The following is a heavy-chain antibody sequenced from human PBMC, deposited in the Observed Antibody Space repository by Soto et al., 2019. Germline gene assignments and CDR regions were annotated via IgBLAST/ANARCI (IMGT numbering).Heavy chain of an antibody. J-gene: IGHJ4*02. CDR2: IYYSGST. D-gene: IGHD3-9*01. V-gene: IGHV4-31*03. CDR1: GGSISSGGYY. CDR3: ASGDLDFDWLFDY. Sequence: PSETLSLTCTVSGGSISSGGYYWSWIRQHPGKGLEWIGYIYYSGSTYYNPSLKSRVTISVDTSKNQFSLKLSSVTAADTTVYYCASGDLDFDWLFDYWGQGTLVTVSS.